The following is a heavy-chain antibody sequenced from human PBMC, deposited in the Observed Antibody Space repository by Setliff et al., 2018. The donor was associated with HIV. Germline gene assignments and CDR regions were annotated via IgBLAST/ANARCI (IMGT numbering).Heavy chain of an antibody. Sequence: SVKVSCKASGGTFRGFGISWVVQAPGQGLEWMGQIIPIFGTPRYAQKFQGRVTITADESTSTVDMELSSLRSEDTAVYYCATNPEMATINYYYYYMDVWGKGTTVTVSS. J-gene: IGHJ6*03. V-gene: IGHV1-69*13. D-gene: IGHD5-12*01. CDR3: ATNPEMATINYYYYYMDV. CDR2: IIPIFGTP. CDR1: GGTFRGFG.